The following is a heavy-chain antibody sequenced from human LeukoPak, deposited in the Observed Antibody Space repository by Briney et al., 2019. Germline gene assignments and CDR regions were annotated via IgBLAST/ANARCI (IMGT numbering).Heavy chain of an antibody. CDR2: FDPEDGET. CDR1: GYTLTELS. J-gene: IGHJ4*02. V-gene: IGHV1-24*01. D-gene: IGHD6-19*01. Sequence: ASVTVSCKVSGYTLTELSMHWVRQAPGKGLEWMGDFDPEDGETIYAQKFQGRVTMTEDTSTDTAYMELSSLRSEDTAVYYCAHTFHFCQYSSGCDYWGQGTLVTVSS. CDR3: AHTFHFCQYSSGCDY.